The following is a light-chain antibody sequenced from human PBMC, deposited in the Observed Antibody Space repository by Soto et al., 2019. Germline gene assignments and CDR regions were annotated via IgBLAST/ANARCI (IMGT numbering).Light chain of an antibody. J-gene: IGKJ3*01. Sequence: DIQMTQSPSSLSASIGDRVTITCRASQTISNYLNWYQQKPGKAPNLLISAASSLESVVPSRFSGSGSGTDFTLTISSLQPEDFATYYCQQSYSSPFTFGPGTKV. CDR3: QQSYSSPFT. CDR2: AAS. V-gene: IGKV1-39*01. CDR1: QTISNY.